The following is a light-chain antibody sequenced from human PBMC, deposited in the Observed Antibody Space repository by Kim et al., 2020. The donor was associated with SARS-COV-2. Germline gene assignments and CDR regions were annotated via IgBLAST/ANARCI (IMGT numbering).Light chain of an antibody. CDR1: TGAVTSDHF. J-gene: IGLJ2*01. CDR2: DTG. Sequence: PGGTVTLTGDSRTGAVTSDHFPSWFQQKPGQAPRTLIYDTGNRHSWTPARFSGSLLGGKAALTLSAAQAADEADYYCLLSYSDSRVFGGGTQLTVL. CDR3: LLSYSDSRV. V-gene: IGLV7-46*01.